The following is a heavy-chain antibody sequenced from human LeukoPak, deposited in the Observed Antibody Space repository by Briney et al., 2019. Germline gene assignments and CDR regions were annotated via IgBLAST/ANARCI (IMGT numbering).Heavy chain of an antibody. J-gene: IGHJ6*02. Sequence: GGSLRLSCAASGFAFSSYGMSWVRQAPEKGLEWVANIKQDGSEKYYVDSVKGRFTISRDNAKNSLYLQMNSLRAEDTAVYYCARDSLINWGPGYYYYGMDVWGQGTTVTVSS. CDR2: IKQDGSEK. CDR3: ARDSLINWGPGYYYYGMDV. V-gene: IGHV3-7*01. CDR1: GFAFSSYG. D-gene: IGHD7-27*01.